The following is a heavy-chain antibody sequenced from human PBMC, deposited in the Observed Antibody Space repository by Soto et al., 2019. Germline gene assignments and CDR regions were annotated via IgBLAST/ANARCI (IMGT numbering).Heavy chain of an antibody. CDR3: AKGGRFRDYYDSSGYPRYFDY. V-gene: IGHV3-23*04. D-gene: IGHD3-22*01. CDR2: ISGSGGST. J-gene: IGHJ4*02. CDR1: GFTFSSYA. Sequence: VQLVESGGGVVQPGGSLRLSCAASGFTFSSYAMSWVRQAPGKGLEWVSAISGSGGSTYYADSVKGRFTISRDNSKNTLYLQMNSLRAEDTAVYYCAKGGRFRDYYDSSGYPRYFDYWGQGTLVTVSS.